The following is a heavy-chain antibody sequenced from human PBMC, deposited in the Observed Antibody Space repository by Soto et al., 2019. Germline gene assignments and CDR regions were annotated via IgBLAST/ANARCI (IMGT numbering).Heavy chain of an antibody. V-gene: IGHV3-11*01. D-gene: IGHD6-6*01. CDR1: GFTFSDYY. J-gene: IGHJ4*02. CDR2: ISNSGRTL. Sequence: QVQLVESGGGLVKPGGSLRLSCAASGFTFSDYYMSWIRQAPGQGLEWVSYISNSGRTLYYADSMKGRFTISRDNAKNSLYLQMNSLRSEDTAVYYCARDLVAVSGGVYSSSSGGYFFDFWGQGTLVTVSS. CDR3: ARDLVAVSGGVYSSSSGGYFFDF.